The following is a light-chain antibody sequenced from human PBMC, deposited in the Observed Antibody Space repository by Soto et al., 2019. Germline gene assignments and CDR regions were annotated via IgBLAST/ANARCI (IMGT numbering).Light chain of an antibody. CDR3: QQLRT. J-gene: IGKJ3*01. Sequence: DIQLTQSPSFLSASVGDRVTITCRASQGISSYLAWYQQKPGKAPKLLIYAASTLQSGVPSRFSGSGSGTEFTLTNSSQQPEYFATYYRQQLRTFGPGTKVDIK. V-gene: IGKV1-9*01. CDR1: QGISSY. CDR2: AAS.